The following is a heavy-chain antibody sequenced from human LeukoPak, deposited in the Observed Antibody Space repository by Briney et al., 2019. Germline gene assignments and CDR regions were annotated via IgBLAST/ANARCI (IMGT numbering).Heavy chain of an antibody. J-gene: IGHJ5*02. CDR1: GGSFSGYY. D-gene: IGHD3-3*01. CDR2: INHSGST. V-gene: IGHV4-34*01. CDR3: ARDLYDFWSGRYNWFDP. Sequence: PSETLSLTCAVYGGSFSGYYWSWIRQPPGKGLEWIGEINHSGSTNYNPSLKSRVTISVDTSKNQFSLKLSSVTAADTAVYYCARDLYDFWSGRYNWFDPWGQGTLVTVSS.